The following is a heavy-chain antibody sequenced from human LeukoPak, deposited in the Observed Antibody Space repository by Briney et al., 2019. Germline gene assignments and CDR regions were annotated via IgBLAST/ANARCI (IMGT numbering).Heavy chain of an antibody. Sequence: ASVKVSCKASGYTFTSYYMHWVRQAPGLGLEWMGIINPSGGSTSYAQKFQGRVTMTRDTSTSTVYMELSSLRSEDTAVYYCASYVRYFDWLPLNWGQGTLVTVSS. J-gene: IGHJ4*02. CDR3: ASYVRYFDWLPLN. CDR2: INPSGGST. V-gene: IGHV1-46*01. CDR1: GYTFTSYY. D-gene: IGHD3-9*01.